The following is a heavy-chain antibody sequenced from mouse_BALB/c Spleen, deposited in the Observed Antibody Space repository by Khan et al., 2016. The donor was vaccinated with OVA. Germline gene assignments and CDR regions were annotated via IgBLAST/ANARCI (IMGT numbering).Heavy chain of an antibody. D-gene: IGHD2-14*01. Sequence: VQLQQSGAELARPGASVKLSCKASGYTFTTYWMQWIKQRPGQGLEWIGTIYPGDGDTRYTQKFKGKATLTADKSSSTAYMQLNTLASEDSSVFYGASYRYDYFDYWGQGTTLTGSS. J-gene: IGHJ2*01. CDR2: IYPGDGDT. V-gene: IGHV1-87*01. CDR1: GYTFTTYW. CDR3: ASYRYDYFDY.